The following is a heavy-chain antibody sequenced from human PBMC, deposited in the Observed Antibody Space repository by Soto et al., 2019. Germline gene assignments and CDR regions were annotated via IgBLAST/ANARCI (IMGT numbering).Heavy chain of an antibody. Sequence: QVQLVQSGAEVKKPGASVKVSCKASGYTFTGYYMHWVRQAPGQGLEWMGWINPNSGGTNYAQKVQGRVTVTRDTAISTAYMELSRLRSDDTAVYYCAKSGSVGAFDIWGQGTMVTVSS. CDR1: GYTFTGYY. J-gene: IGHJ3*02. V-gene: IGHV1-2*02. CDR3: AKSGSVGAFDI. D-gene: IGHD1-26*01. CDR2: INPNSGGT.